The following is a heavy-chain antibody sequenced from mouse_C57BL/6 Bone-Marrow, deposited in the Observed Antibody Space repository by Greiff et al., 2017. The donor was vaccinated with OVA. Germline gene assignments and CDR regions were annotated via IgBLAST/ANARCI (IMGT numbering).Heavy chain of an antibody. CDR3: ARYYYGSSPAWFAY. J-gene: IGHJ3*01. CDR1: GYTFTSYW. CDR2: IHPNSGST. V-gene: IGHV1-64*01. Sequence: QVQLQQPGAELVKPGASVKLSCKASGYTFTSYWMHWVKQRPGQGLEWIGMIHPNSGSTNYNEKFKSKATLTVDKSSSTAYMQLSSLTSEDSAVYYCARYYYGSSPAWFAYWGQGTLVTVSA. D-gene: IGHD1-1*01.